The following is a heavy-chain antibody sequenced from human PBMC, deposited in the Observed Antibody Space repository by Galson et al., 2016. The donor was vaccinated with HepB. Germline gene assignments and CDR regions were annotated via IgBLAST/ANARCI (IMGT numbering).Heavy chain of an antibody. J-gene: IGHJ6*02. V-gene: IGHV3-23*01. Sequence: SLRLSCAASGFTFSDYDMNWVRQAPGKGLEWVSTVSCTNGSTDYADSVRGRFTISGDNSKNTFYLQMNNLRAADTAVYYCARGRGFGYAIDGWGHGTPVTVSS. CDR2: VSCTNGST. CDR1: GFTFSDYD. CDR3: ARGRGFGYAIDG. D-gene: IGHD3-3*01.